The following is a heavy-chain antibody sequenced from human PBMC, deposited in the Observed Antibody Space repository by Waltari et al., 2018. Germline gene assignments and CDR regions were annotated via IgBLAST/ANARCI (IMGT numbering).Heavy chain of an antibody. Sequence: EVQLVESGGGLVQPGGSLRLSCAASGSTFSSYDMHWVRQARGKGLEWVSAIGTAGDTYYPGSVKGRFTISRENAKNSLYLQMNSLRAGDTAVYYCARGGSGSYYTFDYWGQGTLVTVSS. V-gene: IGHV3-13*01. CDR2: IGTAGDT. CDR3: ARGGSGSYYTFDY. CDR1: GSTFSSYD. D-gene: IGHD3-10*01. J-gene: IGHJ4*02.